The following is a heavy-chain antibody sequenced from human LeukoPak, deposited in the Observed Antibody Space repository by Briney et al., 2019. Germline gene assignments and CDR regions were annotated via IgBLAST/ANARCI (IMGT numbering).Heavy chain of an antibody. CDR3: AKAQYYYGSGRDPSGIDY. CDR1: GFTFSSYA. Sequence: GGSLRLSCAASGFTFSSYAMSWVRQAPGKGLEWVSAISGSGGSTYYADSVKGRFTISRDNSKNTPYLQMNSLRAEDTAVYYCAKAQYYYGSGRDPSGIDYWGQGTLVTVSS. V-gene: IGHV3-23*01. CDR2: ISGSGGST. J-gene: IGHJ4*02. D-gene: IGHD3-10*01.